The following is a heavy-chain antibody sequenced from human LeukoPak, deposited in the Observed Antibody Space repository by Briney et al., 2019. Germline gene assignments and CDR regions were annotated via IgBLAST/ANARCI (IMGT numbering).Heavy chain of an antibody. CDR1: GFTFNNYA. CDR3: ARDPNGDYIGAFDF. D-gene: IGHD4-17*01. Sequence: GGSLRLSCAASGFTFNNYAMMWVRQAQGQGLEWVSAITGGGRTYYADSVKGRFTISRDNSKNTLYPQMNSLRAEDTALYFCARDPNGDYIGAFDFLGQGTVVTVSS. CDR2: ITGGGRT. J-gene: IGHJ3*01. V-gene: IGHV3-23*01.